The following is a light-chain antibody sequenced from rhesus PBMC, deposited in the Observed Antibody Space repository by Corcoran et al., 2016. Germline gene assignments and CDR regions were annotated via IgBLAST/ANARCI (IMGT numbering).Light chain of an antibody. V-gene: IGKV1-32*01. CDR2: YRN. J-gene: IGKJ2*01. CDR3: QQYNSVPYS. CDR1: QAINSY. Sequence: DIQMTQSPSSLSASVGDRVTITCRASQAINSYLNWYQQKPGKAPKVLIYYRNRLESWVPSRFSGSGYETEFTLTISSLPPEDFATYFCQQYNSVPYSFGQGTKVEIK.